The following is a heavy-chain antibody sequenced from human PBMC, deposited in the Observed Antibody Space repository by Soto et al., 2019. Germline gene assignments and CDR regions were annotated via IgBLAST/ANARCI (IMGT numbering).Heavy chain of an antibody. J-gene: IGHJ4*02. CDR3: TKGPTSGNYLSDY. CDR2: ISGSGDNT. V-gene: IGHV3-23*01. D-gene: IGHD3-10*01. CDR1: GFTFSSYA. Sequence: GGSLRLSCAASGFTFSSYAMIWVRQAPGNGLEWVSGISGSGDNTYYADSVKGRSTISRENSKNTLYLQMNSLRGEDTAVYYCTKGPTSGNYLSDYWGQGTLVTVSS.